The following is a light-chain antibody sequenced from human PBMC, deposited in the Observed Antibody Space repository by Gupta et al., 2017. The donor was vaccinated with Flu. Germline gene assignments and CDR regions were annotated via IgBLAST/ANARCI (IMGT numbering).Light chain of an antibody. J-gene: IGKJ4*01. Sequence: VSCVTSQSVTSKLAWDQQKPGQAPGLLIHGASTIAIGIPDRFSGSGFGTEFTLTISSLQSEDCAVDYCQQYYDWPLAFGGGTKVGT. CDR1: QSVTSK. CDR2: GAS. V-gene: IGKV3-15*01. CDR3: QQYYDWPLA.